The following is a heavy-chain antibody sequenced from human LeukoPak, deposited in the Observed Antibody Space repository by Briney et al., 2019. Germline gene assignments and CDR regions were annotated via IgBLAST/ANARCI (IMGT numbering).Heavy chain of an antibody. Sequence: PSQTLSLTFTVSGGSISSGSYYWSWIRQPAGKGLEWIGRINTSGSTNYNPSLKSRVTISVDTSKNQFSLKLSSVTAADTAVYYCASIQSYYFGLDVWGQGTTVTVSS. CDR2: INTSGST. J-gene: IGHJ6*02. V-gene: IGHV4-61*02. D-gene: IGHD4-11*01. CDR1: GGSISSGSYY. CDR3: ASIQSYYFGLDV.